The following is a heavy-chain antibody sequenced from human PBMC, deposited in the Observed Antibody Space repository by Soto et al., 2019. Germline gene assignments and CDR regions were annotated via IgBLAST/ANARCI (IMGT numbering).Heavy chain of an antibody. Sequence: QVQLVQSGAEVKKPGSSVKVSCKASGGTFSTYTINWVRQAPGQGLEWMGGIIPIFGTANYAQKFQGRVTMTADESTSTAYMELSSLRSEDTAVYYCARDTTVVPLYYGMDVWGQGTTVPVSS. CDR2: IIPIFGTA. D-gene: IGHD6-6*01. V-gene: IGHV1-69*01. CDR3: ARDTTVVPLYYGMDV. J-gene: IGHJ6*02. CDR1: GGTFSTYT.